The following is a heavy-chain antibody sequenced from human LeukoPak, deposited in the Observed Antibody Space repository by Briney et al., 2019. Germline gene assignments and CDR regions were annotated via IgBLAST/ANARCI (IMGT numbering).Heavy chain of an antibody. V-gene: IGHV3-15*01. CDR2: IKSKTDGGTT. CDR3: SANTISPRCCMDV. CDR1: GFTFSNAW. D-gene: IGHD5-24*01. J-gene: IGHJ6*02. Sequence: GGSLRLSCAASGFTFSNAWMSWVRQAPGKGLEWVGRIKSKTDGGTTDYAAPVKGRFTISRDDSKNTLYLQMNSLKTEDTAVYYCSANTISPRCCMDVWGQGTTITVSS.